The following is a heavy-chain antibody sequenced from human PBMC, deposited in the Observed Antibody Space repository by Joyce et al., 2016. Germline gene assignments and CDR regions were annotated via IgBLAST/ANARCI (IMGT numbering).Heavy chain of an antibody. V-gene: IGHV3-48*03. J-gene: IGHJ4*02. CDR2: INSDDSRI. D-gene: IGHD2-2*01. CDR3: TTPSCAN. Sequence: EVQLVEYGGGLVQPGGSLRLSCAASGIIFSNKEMNWVRQAPGKGLEWISSINSDDSRIHYADSVRGRFTISRDNARNSLFLEMNSLRVEDTAMYYCTTPSCANWCQGSLVTVSS. CDR1: GIIFSNKE.